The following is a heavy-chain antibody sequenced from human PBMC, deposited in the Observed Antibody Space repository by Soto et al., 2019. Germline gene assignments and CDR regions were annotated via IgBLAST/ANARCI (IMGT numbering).Heavy chain of an antibody. V-gene: IGHV3-30*04. CDR1: GFTFSSYA. D-gene: IGHD4-17*01. CDR2: ISYDGSNN. Sequence: GGSLRLSCAASGFTFSSYAMHWVRQAPGKGLEWVAVISYDGSNNYYADSVKGRFTISRDNSKNTLYLQMNSLRAEDTAVYYCARDFDYGDYYYYDGIDVWGQGTTVTVSS. J-gene: IGHJ6*02. CDR3: ARDFDYGDYYYYDGIDV.